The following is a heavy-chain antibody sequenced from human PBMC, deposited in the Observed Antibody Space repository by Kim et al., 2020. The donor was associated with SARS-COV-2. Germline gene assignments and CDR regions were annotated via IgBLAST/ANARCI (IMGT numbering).Heavy chain of an antibody. V-gene: IGHV1-3*01. J-gene: IGHJ4*02. Sequence: KTHYSKTYQGRVTITRDTSANTAYMELRRLTTKDTAIYYCARDMDPTVYDYWGQGTLVTVSS. CDR3: ARDMDPTVYDY. D-gene: IGHD4-4*01. CDR2: KT.